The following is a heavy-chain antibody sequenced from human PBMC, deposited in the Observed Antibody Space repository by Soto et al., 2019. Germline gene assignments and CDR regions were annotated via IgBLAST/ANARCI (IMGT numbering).Heavy chain of an antibody. D-gene: IGHD6-13*01. Sequence: EVQLVESGGGLILPGGSLRLSYAASGVTVSNNYMRWVRQAPGKGLEWVSLIYSGGDTHYADSVKGRFTISRDSSKNTVYLQMNSLRAEDTAVYYCARDPPGIAAGGAGAWGQGTLVTVSS. CDR1: GVTVSNNY. J-gene: IGHJ5*02. V-gene: IGHV3-53*01. CDR2: IYSGGDT. CDR3: ARDPPGIAAGGAGA.